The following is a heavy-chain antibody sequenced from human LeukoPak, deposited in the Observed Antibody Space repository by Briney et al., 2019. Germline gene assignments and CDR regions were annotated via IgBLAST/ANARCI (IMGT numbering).Heavy chain of an antibody. CDR2: IYSGDSP. V-gene: IGHV3-53*01. CDR1: GFNVSSNY. Sequence: GGSLRLSCAASGFNVSSNYMSWVRQAPGKGLEWVSIIYSGDSPYYADSVKGRFTISRDNSKNTLYLQMNSLRAEDTAVYYCAKSDDSSGQYYFDYWGQGTLVTVSS. J-gene: IGHJ4*02. CDR3: AKSDDSSGQYYFDY. D-gene: IGHD3-22*01.